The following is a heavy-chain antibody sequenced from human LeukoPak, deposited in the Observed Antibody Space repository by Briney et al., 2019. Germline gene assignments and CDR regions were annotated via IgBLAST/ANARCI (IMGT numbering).Heavy chain of an antibody. J-gene: IGHJ4*02. CDR3: ANENYYGSGSYADH. CDR1: GFTFNNYG. V-gene: IGHV3-30*18. Sequence: GGSLRLSCAASGFTFNNYGMHWVRQAPGKGLEWVAIISYDGSNTYYADSVKGRFTISRNNSKNTPYLQMNSLRAEDTAVYYCANENYYGSGSYADHWGQGTLVTVSS. D-gene: IGHD3-10*01. CDR2: ISYDGSNT.